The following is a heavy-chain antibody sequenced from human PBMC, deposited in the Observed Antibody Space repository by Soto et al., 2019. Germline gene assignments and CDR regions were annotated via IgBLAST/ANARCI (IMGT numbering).Heavy chain of an antibody. D-gene: IGHD3-16*02. V-gene: IGHV3-23*01. CDR3: AKLVNSDSDY. J-gene: IGHJ4*02. CDR1: GLTFRSTA. Sequence: GGSLRLSCAASGLTFRSTAMSWVRQAPGKGLEWVSSIRGDGGDTSYADSVKGRFTMSRDKSKSMLYLQMNSLRAEDTAVYYCAKLVNSDSDYWGQGTLVTVSS. CDR2: IRGDGGDT.